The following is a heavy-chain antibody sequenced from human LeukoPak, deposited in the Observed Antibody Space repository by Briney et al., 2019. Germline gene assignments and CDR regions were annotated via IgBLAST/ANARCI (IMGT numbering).Heavy chain of an antibody. CDR1: GFTFSSYA. D-gene: IGHD1-1*01. CDR2: ISGSGGST. V-gene: IGHV3-23*01. Sequence: PGGSLRLSCAASGFTFSSYAMSWVRQAPGKGLEWVSAISGSGGSTYYADSVKGRFTISRDNSKNTLYRQMNSLRAEDTALYYRGKDRYGRRCESCFGPWGQGTLVP. CDR3: GKDRYGRRCESCFGP. J-gene: IGHJ5*02.